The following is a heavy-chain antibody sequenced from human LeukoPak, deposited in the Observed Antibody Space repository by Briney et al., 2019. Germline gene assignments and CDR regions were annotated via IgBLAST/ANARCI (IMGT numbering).Heavy chain of an antibody. J-gene: IGHJ5*02. D-gene: IGHD5-12*01. CDR3: ARDAGNSGYGCDL. Sequence: GGSLRLSCAASGSIFSQYSMNWVRQAPGRGLEWVSHIRYTGETFYADSVKGRFTISKDNARNSLYLQMNDLRGEDTAIYYCARDAGNSGYGCDLWGQGTLVTVSS. V-gene: IGHV3-48*01. CDR1: GSIFSQYS. CDR2: IRYTGET.